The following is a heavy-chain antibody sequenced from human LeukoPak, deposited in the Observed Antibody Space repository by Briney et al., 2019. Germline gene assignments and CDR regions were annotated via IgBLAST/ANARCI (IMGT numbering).Heavy chain of an antibody. D-gene: IGHD2/OR15-2a*01. Sequence: ASVKVSCKASDSSFNVYYIHWVRLVPGQGLEWMGWINPDNGGTKYAQKFQGRVTVTRDTSITTAYMELSRLTSVDTAIYYCARASMSLFSRFSEILEYWGQGTLVTVSS. CDR2: INPDNGGT. V-gene: IGHV1-2*02. CDR1: DSSFNVYY. J-gene: IGHJ4*02. CDR3: ARASMSLFSRFSEILEY.